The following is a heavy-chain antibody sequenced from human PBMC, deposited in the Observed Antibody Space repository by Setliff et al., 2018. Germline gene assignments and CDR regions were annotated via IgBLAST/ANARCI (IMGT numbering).Heavy chain of an antibody. CDR3: VRVRARDNWGWFFDL. J-gene: IGHJ2*01. Sequence: WASVKVSCKASGYAFTSYGINWVRQATGHGLEWMGWMNAEIAKTGYAEKFKGRVTMTWDTSINTAYMELRSLRFDDTAVYYCVRVRARDNWGWFFDLWGRGTLVTVSS. CDR1: GYAFTSYG. D-gene: IGHD7-27*01. CDR2: MNAEIAKT. V-gene: IGHV1-8*02.